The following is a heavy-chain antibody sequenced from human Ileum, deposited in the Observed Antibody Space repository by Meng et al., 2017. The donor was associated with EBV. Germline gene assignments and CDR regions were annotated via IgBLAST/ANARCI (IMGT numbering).Heavy chain of an antibody. CDR1: GGSFSGYY. D-gene: IGHD3-10*01. V-gene: IGHV4-34*01. CDR3: ARGNKVSDRGFDY. CDR2: INHSGST. J-gene: IGHJ4*02. Sequence: QVQPQQWGAGLLKPSETLSLTCAVYGGSFSGYYWSWIRQPPGKGLEWIGEINHSGSTNYNPSLKNRVTISVDTSKNQFSLKLSSVTAADTAVYYCARGNKVSDRGFDYWGQGTLVTVSS.